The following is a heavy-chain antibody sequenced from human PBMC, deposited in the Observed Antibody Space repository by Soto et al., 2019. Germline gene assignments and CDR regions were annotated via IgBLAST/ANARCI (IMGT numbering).Heavy chain of an antibody. Sequence: SETLSLTCTVSGGSISSSSYYWGWIRQPPGKGLEWIGSIYYSGSTYYNPSLKSRVTISVDTSKNQFSLKLSSVTAADTAVYYCARLEDIVVVPASYYYGMDVWGQGTTVTVSS. CDR2: IYYSGST. J-gene: IGHJ6*02. V-gene: IGHV4-39*01. CDR1: GGSISSSSYY. CDR3: ARLEDIVVVPASYYYGMDV. D-gene: IGHD2-2*01.